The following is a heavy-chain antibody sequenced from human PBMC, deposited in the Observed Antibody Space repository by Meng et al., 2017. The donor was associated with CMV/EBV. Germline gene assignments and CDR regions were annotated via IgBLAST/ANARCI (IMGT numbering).Heavy chain of an antibody. J-gene: IGHJ3*02. D-gene: IGHD1-26*01. CDR3: ARREGGSYEGAFDI. Sequence: GESLKISCAASGFTFSDYYMSWIRQAPGKGLEWVSYISSSGSSIYYADSVKGRFTISRDNSKNSLYLQMNSLRAEDTAVYYCARREGGSYEGAFDIWGQGTMVTVSS. CDR1: GFTFSDYY. CDR2: ISSSGSSI. V-gene: IGHV3-11*01.